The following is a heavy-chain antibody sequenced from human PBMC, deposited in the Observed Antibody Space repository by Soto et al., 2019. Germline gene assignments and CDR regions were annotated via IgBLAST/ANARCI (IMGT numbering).Heavy chain of an antibody. J-gene: IGHJ5*02. CDR2: IKSKTDGGTT. Sequence: PGGSLRLSCAASGFTFSNAWMSWVRQAPGKGLEWVGRIKSKTDGGTTDYAAPVKGRFTISRDDSKNTLYLQMNSLKTEDTAVYYCTTGVYCSSTSCHTRRDNWFDPWGQGTLVTVSS. D-gene: IGHD2-2*01. CDR3: TTGVYCSSTSCHTRRDNWFDP. CDR1: GFTFSNAW. V-gene: IGHV3-15*01.